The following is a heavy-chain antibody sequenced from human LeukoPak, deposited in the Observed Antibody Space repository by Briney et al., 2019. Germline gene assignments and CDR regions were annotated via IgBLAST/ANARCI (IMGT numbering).Heavy chain of an antibody. CDR3: ASAYT. J-gene: IGHJ4*02. CDR2: IKRDGSEK. V-gene: IGHV3-7*03. D-gene: IGHD4-11*01. Sequence: GGSLRLSCVLSTFTKSWMNWVRQAPGKGLEWVAYIKRDGSEKHYVDSVKGRFTISRDNAKDSLYLQMNSLRVEDTAVYFCASAYTRGQGTLVTVSS. CDR1: TFTKSW.